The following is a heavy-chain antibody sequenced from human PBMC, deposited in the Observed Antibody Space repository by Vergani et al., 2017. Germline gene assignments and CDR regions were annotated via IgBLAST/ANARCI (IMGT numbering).Heavy chain of an antibody. V-gene: IGHV3-23*01. CDR3: AKANPRNSGYDYRYDYHAMDV. CDR2: ISGSGGST. D-gene: IGHD5-12*01. Sequence: EVQLLESGGDLVQPGGSLRLSCAASGFTFNHYAMNWVRQAPGQGLEWVSGISGSGGSTSYAGSVKGRFTISRDSSKNTLYLQMNSLSAGDTAVYYCAKANPRNSGYDYRYDYHAMDVWGQGTTVTVSS. CDR1: GFTFNHYA. J-gene: IGHJ6*02.